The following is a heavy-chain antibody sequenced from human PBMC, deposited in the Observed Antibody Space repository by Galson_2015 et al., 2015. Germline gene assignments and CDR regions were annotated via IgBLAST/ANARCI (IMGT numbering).Heavy chain of an antibody. Sequence: SLRLSCAASGFTFSSYGMHWVRQAPGKGLEWVAVISYDGSNKYYADSVKGRFTISRDNSKNTLYLQMNSLRAEDTAVYYCAKDRSSWYGFYFDYWGQGTLVTVSS. J-gene: IGHJ4*02. CDR1: GFTFSSYG. CDR3: AKDRSSWYGFYFDY. D-gene: IGHD6-13*01. CDR2: ISYDGSNK. V-gene: IGHV3-30*18.